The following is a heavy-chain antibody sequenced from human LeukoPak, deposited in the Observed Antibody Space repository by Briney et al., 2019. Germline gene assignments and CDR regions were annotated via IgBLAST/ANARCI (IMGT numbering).Heavy chain of an antibody. CDR3: VREGAGYCSGGSCYSPGYFDY. CDR2: ISSSGNTI. J-gene: IGHJ4*02. CDR1: GFTFRSYE. Sequence: GGSLRLSCAASGFTFRSYEMNWVRQAPGKGLEWVSYISSSGNTIYYADSVKGRFTISRDNAKNSLFLQMNSLRAEDTAVYYCVREGAGYCSGGSCYSPGYFDYWGQGTLVTVSS. V-gene: IGHV3-48*03. D-gene: IGHD2-15*01.